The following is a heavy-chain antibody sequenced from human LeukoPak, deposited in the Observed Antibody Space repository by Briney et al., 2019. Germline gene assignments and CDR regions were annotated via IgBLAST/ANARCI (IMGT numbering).Heavy chain of an antibody. D-gene: IGHD3-22*01. V-gene: IGHV4-61*05. CDR2: IYYSGST. Sequence: PSETLSRTCAVSGGSISTISDYWDWIRQPPGKGLEWIGYIYYSGSTNYNPSLKSRVTISVDTSKNRFSLKLSSVTAADTAVYYCARLDYYDSSGYYHFDYWGQGTLVTVSS. CDR1: GGSISTISDY. CDR3: ARLDYYDSSGYYHFDY. J-gene: IGHJ4*02.